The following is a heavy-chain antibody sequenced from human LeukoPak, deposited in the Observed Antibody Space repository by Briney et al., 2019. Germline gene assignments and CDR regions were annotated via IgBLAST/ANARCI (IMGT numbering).Heavy chain of an antibody. D-gene: IGHD6-13*01. CDR1: GGSISSYY. CDR3: ARDSLVGVDY. J-gene: IGHJ4*02. CDR2: IYYSGST. V-gene: IGHV4-59*01. Sequence: PSETLSLTCTVSGGSISSYYWSWIRQPPGEGLEWIGYIYYSGSTNYNPSLKSRVTISVDTSKNQFSLKLSSVTAADTAVYYFARDSLVGVDYWGQGTLVTVSS.